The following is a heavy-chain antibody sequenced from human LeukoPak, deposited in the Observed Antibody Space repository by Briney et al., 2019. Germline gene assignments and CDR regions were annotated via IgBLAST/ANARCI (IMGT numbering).Heavy chain of an antibody. CDR1: GYSISNGYY. Sequence: PSETLSLTCTVSGYSISNGYYWGWIRQPPGKGLEWVGSIYHRGSTYYNPSLRSRVTISLDRSKKKFSLKLTSVTAADTAVYYCARGLGWLDYWGQGTLVTVSS. CDR3: ARGLGWLDY. CDR2: IYHRGST. V-gene: IGHV4-38-2*02. D-gene: IGHD6-19*01. J-gene: IGHJ4*02.